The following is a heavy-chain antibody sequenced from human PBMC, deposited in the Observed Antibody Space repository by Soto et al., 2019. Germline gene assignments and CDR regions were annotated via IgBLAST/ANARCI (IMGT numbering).Heavy chain of an antibody. CDR1: GDSISTYY. CDR2: VYYSGST. J-gene: IGHJ4*01. CDR3: ASKRMIESWIDY. V-gene: IGHV4-59*01. Sequence: SETLSLTCDVSGDSISTYYWSWIRQPPGKGLEWIGYVYYSGSTLYNPSLESRVTLSIDMSKKQVSLKLNSVIAADTAVYYCASKRMIESWIDYWGHGRLVTVSS. D-gene: IGHD2-21*01.